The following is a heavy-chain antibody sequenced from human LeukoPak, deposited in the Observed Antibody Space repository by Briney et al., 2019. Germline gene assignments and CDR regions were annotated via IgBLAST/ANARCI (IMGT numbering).Heavy chain of an antibody. CDR1: GFTFSSYA. CDR3: VANYYDSSG. CDR2: ISGSGDST. Sequence: GGSLRLSCAASGFTFSSYAMNWVRQAPGKGLEWVSGISGSGDSTYYVDSVKGRFTISRDNSKNTLYLQMNSLRAEDTAVYYCVANYYDSSGRGQGTLVTVSS. D-gene: IGHD3-22*01. V-gene: IGHV3-23*01. J-gene: IGHJ4*02.